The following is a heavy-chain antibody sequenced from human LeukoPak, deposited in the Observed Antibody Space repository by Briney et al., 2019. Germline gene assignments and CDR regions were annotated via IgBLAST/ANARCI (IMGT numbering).Heavy chain of an antibody. D-gene: IGHD5-12*01. CDR1: GYTFTSYG. CDR3: ARLVASKHWFDP. V-gene: IGHV1-18*01. CDR2: INTYNRDT. J-gene: IGHJ5*02. Sequence: ASVKVSCEASGYTFTSYGISWVRQAPGQGLEWMGWINTYNRDTNYAQKFQGRVTMTTDTSTSTAYMELRSLTSDDTAVYYCARLVASKHWFDPWGQGTLVTVSS.